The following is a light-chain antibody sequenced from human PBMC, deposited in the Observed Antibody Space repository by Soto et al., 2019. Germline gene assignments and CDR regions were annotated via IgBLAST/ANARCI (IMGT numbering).Light chain of an antibody. V-gene: IGLV2-8*01. CDR2: EVT. CDR1: SSDVGAYDY. Sequence: QSALTQPPSASGAPGQSVTISCTGTSSDVGAYDYVSWYQQESGKAPKLLLYEVTKRPSGVPDRFSGSKSGTTASLTVSGLQAEDEADYYCSSYACINNVIFGAGTQLTVL. J-gene: IGLJ7*01. CDR3: SSYACINNVI.